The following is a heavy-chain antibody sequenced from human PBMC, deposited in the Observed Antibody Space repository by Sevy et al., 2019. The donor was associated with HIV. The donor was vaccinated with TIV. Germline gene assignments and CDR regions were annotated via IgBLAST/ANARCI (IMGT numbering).Heavy chain of an antibody. Sequence: GESLKISCKGSGYSFTSYWIGWVRQMPGKGLGWMGLIYPRDSDTRYSRSFQGQVTISADKSISTAYLQWSSLKASDNAMYYCARQRDSITMVRGVIITRPLYDYWGQRTLVTVSS. CDR1: GYSFTSYW. J-gene: IGHJ4*02. CDR2: IYPRDSDT. D-gene: IGHD3-10*01. CDR3: ARQRDSITMVRGVIITRPLYDY. V-gene: IGHV5-51*01.